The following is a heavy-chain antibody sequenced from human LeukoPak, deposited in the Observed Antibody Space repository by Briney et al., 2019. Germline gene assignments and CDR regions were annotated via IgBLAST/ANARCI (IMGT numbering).Heavy chain of an antibody. J-gene: IGHJ6*02. Sequence: SETLSLTCAVYGGSFSGYYWSWIRQPPGKGLEWIGEINHSGSTNYNPSLKSRVTISVDTSKNQFSPKLSSVTAADTAVYYCARALVVPAALGPEYGMDVWGQGTTVTVSS. CDR2: INHSGST. CDR3: ARALVVPAALGPEYGMDV. V-gene: IGHV4-34*01. CDR1: GGSFSGYY. D-gene: IGHD2-2*01.